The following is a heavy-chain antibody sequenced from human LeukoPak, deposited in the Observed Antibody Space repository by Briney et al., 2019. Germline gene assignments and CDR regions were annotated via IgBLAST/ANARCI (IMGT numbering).Heavy chain of an antibody. CDR3: ARDLRSTMVRGVIGY. V-gene: IGHV1-18*01. CDR2: ISAYNGNT. Sequence: ASVRVSCKASGYTFTSYGISWVRQAPGQGLEWMGWISAYNGNTNYAQKLQGRVNMTTDTSTSTAYMELRSLRSDDTAVYYCARDLRSTMVRGVIGYWGQGTLVTVSS. D-gene: IGHD3-10*01. J-gene: IGHJ4*02. CDR1: GYTFTSYG.